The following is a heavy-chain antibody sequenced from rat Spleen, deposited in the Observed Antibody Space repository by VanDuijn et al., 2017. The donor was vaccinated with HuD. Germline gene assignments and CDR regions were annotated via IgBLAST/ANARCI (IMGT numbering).Heavy chain of an antibody. CDR3: TRNSNSHWYFDF. Sequence: QVQLKESGPGLMQPSQTLSLTCIVSGFSLTSYHVHWVRQSPGKVLGWMAVSCSGGNPNYNSAFKSRLSISRDTSKSQVFLKVNSLITEDTGIYYCTRNSNSHWYFDFWGPGTMVTVSS. J-gene: IGHJ1*01. D-gene: IGHD1-10*01. V-gene: IGHV2S13*01. CDR2: SCSGGNP. CDR1: GFSLTSYH.